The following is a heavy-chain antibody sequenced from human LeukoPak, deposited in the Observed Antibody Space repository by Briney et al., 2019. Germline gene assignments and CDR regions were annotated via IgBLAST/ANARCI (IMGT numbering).Heavy chain of an antibody. V-gene: IGHV3-15*07. J-gene: IGHJ5*02. CDR3: AAAFYDST. D-gene: IGHD3-22*01. Sequence: PGGSLSLSCATSGFTFSNAWMNWVRQAPGKGLEWVGRIRSNCDGGTIDYAAHVKCRFTLSRDDSKTTLYLQMNSLQTEDTAVYYCAAAFYDSTWSQGTPVTLSS. CDR1: GFTFSNAW. CDR2: IRSNCDGGTI.